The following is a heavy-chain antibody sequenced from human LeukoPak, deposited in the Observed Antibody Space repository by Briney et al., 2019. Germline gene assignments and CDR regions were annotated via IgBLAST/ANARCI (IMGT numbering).Heavy chain of an antibody. V-gene: IGHV3-11*06. Sequence: PGGSLRLSCAASGFTFSDYYMSWIRQAPGKGLEWVSYISNSSSYTNYADSVKGRFTISRDNAKNSLYLQMNSLRAEDTAVYYCARAPAGFGNRWFDPWGQGTLVTVSS. D-gene: IGHD1-14*01. CDR2: ISNSSSYT. CDR3: ARAPAGFGNRWFDP. CDR1: GFTFSDYY. J-gene: IGHJ5*02.